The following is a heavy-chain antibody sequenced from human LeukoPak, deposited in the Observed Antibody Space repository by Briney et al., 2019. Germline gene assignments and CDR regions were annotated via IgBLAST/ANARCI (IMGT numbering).Heavy chain of an antibody. CDR1: GFTFSSYG. Sequence: GGSLRLSCTASGFTFSSYGMSWGRQSPGKRLEWCSAISGSGGSTYYEDSVKSRFTISIDNSKNELYLQMNSLRAKDTAVYSGAKELRVRQGYDILTGYPHWGQGTLVTVSS. V-gene: IGHV3-23*01. J-gene: IGHJ4*02. CDR2: ISGSGGST. D-gene: IGHD3-9*01. CDR3: AKELRVRQGYDILTGYPH.